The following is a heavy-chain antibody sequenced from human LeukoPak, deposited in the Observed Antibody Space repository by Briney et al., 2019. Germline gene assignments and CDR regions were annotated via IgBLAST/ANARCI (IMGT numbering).Heavy chain of an antibody. CDR2: IYSGGST. CDR3: ARGIDLYDSCCYYLETNTYYYYYDMHG. D-gene: IGHD3-22*01. Sequence: GGSLRLSCAASGFTVSSNYMSWVRQPPGKGLEWVSVIYSGGSTYYADSVKGRFTISRDNCKNTLYLQMNSLRATDTAVHYCARGIDLYDSCCYYLETNTYYYYYDMHGWGKGT. V-gene: IGHV3-53*01. CDR1: GFTVSSNY. J-gene: IGHJ6*03.